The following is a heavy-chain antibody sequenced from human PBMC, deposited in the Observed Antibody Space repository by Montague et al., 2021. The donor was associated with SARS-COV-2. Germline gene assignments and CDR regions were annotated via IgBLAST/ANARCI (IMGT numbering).Heavy chain of an antibody. Sequence: PALVKLTQTLTLTCTFSGFSLSTSGMCVSWIRQPPGKALEWLALIDWDDDKYYSTSLKTRLTISKDTSKNQVVLTMTNMDPVDTATYYCARRRYGSGSYYLDYWGQGTLGTVSS. J-gene: IGHJ4*02. V-gene: IGHV2-70*01. D-gene: IGHD3-10*01. CDR3: ARRRYGSGSYYLDY. CDR1: GFSLSTSGMC. CDR2: IDWDDDK.